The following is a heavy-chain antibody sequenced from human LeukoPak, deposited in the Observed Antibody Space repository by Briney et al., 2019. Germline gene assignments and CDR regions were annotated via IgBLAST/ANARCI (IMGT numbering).Heavy chain of an antibody. V-gene: IGHV1-69*05. J-gene: IGHJ4*02. CDR1: GGTFSSYA. CDR2: IIPIFGTA. D-gene: IGHD1-1*01. CDR3: ARGPELERFDY. Sequence: ASVKVSCKASGGTFSSYAISWVRQAPGQGLEWMGGIIPIFGTANYAQKFQGRVTITTDESTSTAYMELNSLRSEDTAVYYCARGPELERFDYWGQGTLVTVSS.